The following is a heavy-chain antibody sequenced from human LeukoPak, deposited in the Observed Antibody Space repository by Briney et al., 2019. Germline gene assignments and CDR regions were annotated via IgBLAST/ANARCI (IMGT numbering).Heavy chain of an antibody. D-gene: IGHD5-12*01. Sequence: SVKVSCKASGGTFSSYAISWVRQAPGQGLEWMGRIIPILGIANYTQKFQGRVTITADKSTSTAYMELSSLRSEDTAVYYCAKLVATSKTTDYWGQGTLVTVSS. V-gene: IGHV1-69*04. CDR3: AKLVATSKTTDY. J-gene: IGHJ4*02. CDR1: GGTFSSYA. CDR2: IIPILGIA.